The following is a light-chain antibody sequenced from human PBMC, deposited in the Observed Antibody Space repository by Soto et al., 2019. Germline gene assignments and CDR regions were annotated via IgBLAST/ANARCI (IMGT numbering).Light chain of an antibody. V-gene: IGKV3-20*01. Sequence: EIVMTQSPGTLSVSPGERATLSCRASQSVSSSLAWYQQKPGQAPRLLMYGASTRATGTPDRFSGSGSGTDFTLTIIRLEREDFAVYYCQQYGNSPKTFGQGTKVDI. J-gene: IGKJ1*01. CDR3: QQYGNSPKT. CDR2: GAS. CDR1: QSVSSS.